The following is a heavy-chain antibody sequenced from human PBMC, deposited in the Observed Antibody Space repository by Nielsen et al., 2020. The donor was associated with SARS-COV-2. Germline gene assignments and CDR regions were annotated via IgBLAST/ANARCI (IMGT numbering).Heavy chain of an antibody. CDR1: GYTFTSYG. CDR3: ARVDGYDSSGYYFDY. D-gene: IGHD3-22*01. Sequence: SVKVSCKASGYTFTSYGISWVRQAPGQGLEWMGGIIPIFGTANYAQKFQGRVTITADESTSTAYMELSSLRSEDTAVYYCARVDGYDSSGYYFDYWGQGTLVTVSS. V-gene: IGHV1-69*13. J-gene: IGHJ4*02. CDR2: IIPIFGTA.